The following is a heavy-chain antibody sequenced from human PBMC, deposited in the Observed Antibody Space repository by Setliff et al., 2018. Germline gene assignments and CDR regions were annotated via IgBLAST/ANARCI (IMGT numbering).Heavy chain of an antibody. D-gene: IGHD5-18*01. J-gene: IGHJ4*02. CDR1: GYTFTSYA. CDR2: LNAGNGNT. CDR3: ARVYAYSYGFDS. Sequence: ASVKVSCKASGYTFTSYAMHWVRQAPGQRLEWMGWLNAGNGNTKYSQKFQDRVTITRDTSASTAYMELSSLRSEDTAVYYCARVYAYSYGFDSWGQGTQVTVSS. V-gene: IGHV1-3*01.